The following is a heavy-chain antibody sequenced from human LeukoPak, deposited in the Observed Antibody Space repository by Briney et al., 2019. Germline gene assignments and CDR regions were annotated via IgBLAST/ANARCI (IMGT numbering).Heavy chain of an antibody. V-gene: IGHV4-34*01. D-gene: IGHD3-22*01. CDR2: INHSGST. CDR3: ARGAGHYYDSSGSDY. CDR1: GGSFSGYY. Sequence: SETLSLTCAVYGGSFSGYYWSWIRQPPGKGLEWIGEINHSGSTNYNPSLKSRVTISVDTSKNQFSLKLSSVTAAGTAVYYCARGAGHYYDSSGSDYWGQGTLVTVSS. J-gene: IGHJ4*02.